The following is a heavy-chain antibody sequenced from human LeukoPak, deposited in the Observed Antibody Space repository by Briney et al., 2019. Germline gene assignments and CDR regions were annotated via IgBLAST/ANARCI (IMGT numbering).Heavy chain of an antibody. CDR3: ARSGYNWNDVIFFDY. V-gene: IGHV3-21*01. J-gene: IGHJ4*02. CDR2: ISSSSSSI. CDR1: GFIFSGYW. D-gene: IGHD1-1*01. Sequence: GGSLRLSCAASGFIFSGYWMTWVRQAPGKGLEWVSSISSSSSSIYYADSVKGRFTISRDNAKNSLYLQMNSLRAEDTAVYYCARSGYNWNDVIFFDYWGQGTLVTVSS.